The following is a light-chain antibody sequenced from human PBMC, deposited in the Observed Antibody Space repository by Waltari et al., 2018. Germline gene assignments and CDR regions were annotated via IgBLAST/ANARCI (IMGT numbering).Light chain of an antibody. J-gene: IGLJ2*01. CDR1: SSNIGSNT. CDR2: SNN. V-gene: IGLV1-44*01. Sequence: QSVLPQPPSASGTPGQRVTISCSGSSSNIGSNTVNWYQQLPGTAPKLLIYSNNQRPSGVPDRFSGSKSGTSASLAISGLQSEDEADYYCAAWDDSLKTVIFGGGTKLTVL. CDR3: AAWDDSLKTVI.